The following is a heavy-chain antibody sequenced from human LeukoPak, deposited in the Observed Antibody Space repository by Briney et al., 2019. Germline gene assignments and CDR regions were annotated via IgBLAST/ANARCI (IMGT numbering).Heavy chain of an antibody. CDR3: AKDKGTSGSIDY. V-gene: IGHV3-30*18. CDR2: ISYDGSSK. Sequence: GGSLRLSCAASGFTFSSYGMHWVRQAPGKGLEWVAVISYDGSSKYYADSVKGRFTISRDNSKNTLYLQMNSLRAEDTAVYYCAKDKGTSGSIDYWGQGTLVTVSS. CDR1: GFTFSSYG. J-gene: IGHJ4*02. D-gene: IGHD5-12*01.